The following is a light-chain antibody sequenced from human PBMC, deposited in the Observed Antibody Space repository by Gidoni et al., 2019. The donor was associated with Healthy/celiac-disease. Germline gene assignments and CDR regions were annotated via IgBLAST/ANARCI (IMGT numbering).Light chain of an antibody. CDR2: YAS. CDR1: QGISSA. Sequence: AIQLTQSPSSLSASVGDRVTITCRASQGISSALAWYQQKPGKAPKLLIYYASSLESGVPSRFSGSGSVTDFTLTISSLQPEDFATYYCQQFNSYSTFGQGTRLEIK. CDR3: QQFNSYST. J-gene: IGKJ5*01. V-gene: IGKV1-13*02.